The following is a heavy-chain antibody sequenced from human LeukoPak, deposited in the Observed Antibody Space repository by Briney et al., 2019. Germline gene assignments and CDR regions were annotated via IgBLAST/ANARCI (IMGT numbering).Heavy chain of an antibody. CDR3: ARSRFCTSGGCYYDH. CDR1: GFTFSDYY. CDR2: IDPSGDTI. V-gene: IGHV3-11*04. D-gene: IGHD2-8*01. Sequence: PGGSLRLSCVASGFTFSDYYMSWIRQSPGKGLERVSYIDPSGDTIYYADSVKGRVTISRDNAKNTLFLQMVSLRAEDTAIYYCARSRFCTSGGCYYDHWGQGIPVTVSS. J-gene: IGHJ4*02.